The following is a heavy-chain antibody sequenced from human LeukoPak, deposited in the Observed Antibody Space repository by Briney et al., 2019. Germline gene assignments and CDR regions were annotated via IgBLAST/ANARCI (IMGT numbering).Heavy chain of an antibody. CDR2: IKSKTDGGTT. J-gene: IGHJ6*02. V-gene: IGHV3-15*01. CDR3: TTDRCSSTSCLYYYGMDV. CDR1: GFTFSNAW. D-gene: IGHD2-2*01. Sequence: GGSLRLSCAASGFTFSNAWMSWVRQAPGKGLEWVGRIKSKTDGGTTDYAAPVKGRFTISRDDSKNTLYLQMNSLKTEDTPVYYCTTDRCSSTSCLYYYGMDVWGQRTTFTVSS.